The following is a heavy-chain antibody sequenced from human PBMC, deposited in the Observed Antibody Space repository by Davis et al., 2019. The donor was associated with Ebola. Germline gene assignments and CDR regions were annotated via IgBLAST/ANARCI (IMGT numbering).Heavy chain of an antibody. CDR3: VRHGTPVLLWFGESGYYGMDV. D-gene: IGHD3-10*01. Sequence: GESLKISCKGSGYSFTSYWIAWVRQMPGKGLECMGIIYPGDSETRYSPSFQGQVTISADKSISTAYLQWSSLKASDTAMYYCVRHGTPVLLWFGESGYYGMDVWGQGTTVTVSS. V-gene: IGHV5-51*01. J-gene: IGHJ6*02. CDR2: IYPGDSET. CDR1: GYSFTSYW.